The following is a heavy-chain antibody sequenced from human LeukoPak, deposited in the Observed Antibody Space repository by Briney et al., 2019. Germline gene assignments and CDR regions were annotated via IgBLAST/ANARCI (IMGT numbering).Heavy chain of an antibody. V-gene: IGHV4-59*08. CDR3: ARASYYDSSGYYYQDAFDI. J-gene: IGHJ3*02. Sequence: PSETLSLTCAVSGGSISSYYWSWIRQPPGKGLEWIGYIYYSGSTNYNPSLKSRVTISVDTSKNQFSLKLSSVTAADTAVYYCARASYYDSSGYYYQDAFDIWGQGTMVTVSS. CDR1: GGSISSYY. D-gene: IGHD3-22*01. CDR2: IYYSGST.